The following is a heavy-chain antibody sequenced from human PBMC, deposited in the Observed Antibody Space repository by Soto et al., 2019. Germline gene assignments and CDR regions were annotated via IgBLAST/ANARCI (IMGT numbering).Heavy chain of an antibody. Sequence: PSETLSLTCTVSGGSISNGDYYWNWIRQPPGKDLEWIGYIYYSGSAYYNPSLESRITISVDTSKNQFSLQLRSVTAADTAVYYCARALKEYYYDSNPYYSFDSWGQGSMVTVYS. CDR1: GGSISNGDYY. V-gene: IGHV4-30-4*01. J-gene: IGHJ4*02. CDR2: IYYSGSA. D-gene: IGHD3-22*01. CDR3: ARALKEYYYDSNPYYSFDS.